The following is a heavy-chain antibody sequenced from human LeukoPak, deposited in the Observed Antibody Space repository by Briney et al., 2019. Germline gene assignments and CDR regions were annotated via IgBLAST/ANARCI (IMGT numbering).Heavy chain of an antibody. Sequence: AETLSLTCSVSGGSVSNYYWSWIRQPPGKGLERIGYVYYTGSTNYNPFLKTRVTISVDTSNNQFSLRLSSVTAADTAVYYCARDFSTGGPSYTWFDPWGQGTLVTVSS. CDR1: GGSVSNYY. D-gene: IGHD7-27*01. V-gene: IGHV4-59*02. CDR2: VYYTGST. CDR3: ARDFSTGGPSYTWFDP. J-gene: IGHJ5*02.